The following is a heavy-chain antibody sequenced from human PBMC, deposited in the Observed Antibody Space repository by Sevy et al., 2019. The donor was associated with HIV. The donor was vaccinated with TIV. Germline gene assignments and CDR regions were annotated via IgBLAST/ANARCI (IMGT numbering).Heavy chain of an antibody. V-gene: IGHV1-24*01. D-gene: IGHD3-22*01. Sequence: ASVKVSCKISGYTLTEFSMHWVRQVPGKGLEWMGSFDPEDAKTIYALKFQGRVTMTEDTSTDTAYMELRSLRSEDTAIYYCAITREYYSDSSGYFDYWGQGTLVTVSS. J-gene: IGHJ4*02. CDR1: GYTLTEFS. CDR2: FDPEDAKT. CDR3: AITREYYSDSSGYFDY.